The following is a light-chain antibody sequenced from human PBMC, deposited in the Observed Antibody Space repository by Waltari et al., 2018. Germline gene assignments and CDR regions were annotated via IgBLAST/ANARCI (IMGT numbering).Light chain of an antibody. J-gene: IGLJ2*01. V-gene: IGLV2-14*01. CDR3: SSQSSNDVVL. Sequence: QSALTQPAPVSGPPGQSVTIFCAGTSNDGGGYNSVSWYQEDPGQAPRVIIYDVSERPSGVSDRFSGSKSGNTASLTISGLQAEDEADYYCSSQSSNDVVLFGGGTKLTVL. CDR2: DVS. CDR1: SNDGGGYNS.